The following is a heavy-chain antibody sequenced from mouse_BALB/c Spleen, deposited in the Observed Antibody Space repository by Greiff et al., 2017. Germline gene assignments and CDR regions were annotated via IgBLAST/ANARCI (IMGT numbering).Heavy chain of an antibody. D-gene: IGHD1-1*01. J-gene: IGHJ3*01. CDR3: TYYDIRYPAWFAD. Sequence: VQLQQSGTVLARPGASVKMSCKASGYTFTSYWMHWVKQRPGQVLEWIGAIYPGNSDTSYNQKFKGKAKLSAVTSTSTAYMELSILTHEDSSFYYCTYYDIRYPAWFADWGQGTLVTVSS. V-gene: IGHV1-5*01. CDR1: GYTFTSYW. CDR2: IYPGNSDT.